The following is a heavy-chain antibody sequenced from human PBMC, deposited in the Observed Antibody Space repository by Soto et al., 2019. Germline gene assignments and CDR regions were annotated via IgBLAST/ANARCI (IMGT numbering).Heavy chain of an antibody. Sequence: PSETLSLTCTVSGGSISSSSYYWGWIRQPPGKGLEWIGSIYYSGSTYYNPSLKIRVTISVDTSKNQFSLKLSSVTAADTAVYYCAMLYYYDSSGYANWFDPWGQGTLVTVSS. D-gene: IGHD3-22*01. CDR3: AMLYYYDSSGYANWFDP. V-gene: IGHV4-39*01. CDR2: IYYSGST. CDR1: GGSISSSSYY. J-gene: IGHJ5*02.